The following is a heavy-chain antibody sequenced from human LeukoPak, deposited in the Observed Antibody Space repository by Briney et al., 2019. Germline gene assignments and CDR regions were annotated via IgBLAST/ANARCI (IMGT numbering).Heavy chain of an antibody. CDR2: ISISGSTI. CDR1: GFTFSDYY. V-gene: IGHV3-11*01. J-gene: IGHJ6*02. Sequence: GGSLRLSCAASGFTFSDYYMSWIRQAPGKGLEWVSYISISGSTIYYADSAKGRFTISRANAKNSLSLQMNALRAEATAVYYCSGSTIFGVVIEYYYGMDVWGQGTTVTVSS. CDR3: SGSTIFGVVIEYYYGMDV. D-gene: IGHD3-3*01.